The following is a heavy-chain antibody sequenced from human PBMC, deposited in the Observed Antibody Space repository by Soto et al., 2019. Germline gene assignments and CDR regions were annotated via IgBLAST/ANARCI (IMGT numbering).Heavy chain of an antibody. V-gene: IGHV3-23*01. D-gene: IGHD3-16*01. CDR2: IRGGGGDYT. CDR3: TKCRYADEINSWPHDY. CDR1: GFTFSSYA. J-gene: IGHJ4*02. Sequence: PGGSLRLSCAASGFTFSSYAMSWVRQAPGKGLEWVSAIRGGGGDYTYYADSVKGRFTISRDNSKNTLYLQMNGLRAEDTAVYYCTKCRYADEINSWPHDYWGQGT.